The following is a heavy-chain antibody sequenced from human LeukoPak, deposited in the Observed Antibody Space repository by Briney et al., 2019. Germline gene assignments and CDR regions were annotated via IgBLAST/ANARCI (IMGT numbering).Heavy chain of an antibody. Sequence: PSETLSLTCTVSGGSISSSSYYWGWIRQPPGKGLEWIGSIYYSGSTYYNPSLKSRVTISVDTSKNQFSLKLSSVTAADTAVYYCARDRQIEVAGLSFRYYYYMDVWGKGTTVTISS. J-gene: IGHJ6*03. CDR3: ARDRQIEVAGLSFRYYYYMDV. D-gene: IGHD6-19*01. CDR1: GGSISSSSYY. V-gene: IGHV4-39*07. CDR2: IYYSGST.